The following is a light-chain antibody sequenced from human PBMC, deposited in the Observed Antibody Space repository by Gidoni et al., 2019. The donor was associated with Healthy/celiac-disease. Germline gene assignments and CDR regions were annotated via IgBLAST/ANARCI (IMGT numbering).Light chain of an antibody. CDR3: GTWDSSLSALV. V-gene: IGLV1-51*01. Sequence: QSVLTQPPSVSAAPAQTVTISCPVSSPNIGNNYVSWYQQLQGTAPKLLIYDNKKRPSGIPDRFSGSKSGTSATLGITGLQTGDEADYYCGTWDSSLSALVFGGGTKLTVL. CDR2: DNK. CDR1: SPNIGNNY. J-gene: IGLJ2*01.